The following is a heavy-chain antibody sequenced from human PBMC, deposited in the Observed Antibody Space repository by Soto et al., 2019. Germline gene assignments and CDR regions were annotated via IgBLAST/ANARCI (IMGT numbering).Heavy chain of an antibody. CDR1: GGSISSGDYY. V-gene: IGHV4-30-4*01. D-gene: IGHD6-13*01. CDR2: IYYSGST. J-gene: IGHJ4*02. Sequence: PSETLSLTCTVSGGSISSGDYYWSWIRQPPGKGLEWIGYIYYSGSTYYNPSLKSRVTISVDTSKNQFSLKLSSVTAADTAVYYCARQQLVFYFDYWGQGTLVTVSS. CDR3: ARQQLVFYFDY.